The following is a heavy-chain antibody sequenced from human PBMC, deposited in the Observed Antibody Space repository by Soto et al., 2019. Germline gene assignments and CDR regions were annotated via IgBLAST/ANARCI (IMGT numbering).Heavy chain of an antibody. V-gene: IGHV4-59*01. CDR1: CGSISSYY. CDR3: ARAGCSSSSCFTGWFDP. CDR2: IYYSGST. Sequence: PSETLSLTCTVSCGSISSYYWSWIRQPPGKGLEWIGYIYYSGSTNYNPSLKSRVTISVDTSKIQFSLKLTSVTAADTAVYYCARAGCSSSSCFTGWFDPWGQGILVTVSS. J-gene: IGHJ5*02. D-gene: IGHD2-2*02.